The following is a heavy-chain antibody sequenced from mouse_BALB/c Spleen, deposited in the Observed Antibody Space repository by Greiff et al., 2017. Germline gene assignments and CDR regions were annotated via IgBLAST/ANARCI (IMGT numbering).Heavy chain of an antibody. CDR3: RIITTVVAGS. CDR1: GYTFTSYW. D-gene: IGHD1-1*01. CDR2: IYPGNSDT. J-gene: IGHJ2*01. Sequence: VQLQQSGTVLARPGASVKMSCKASGYTFTSYWMNWVKQRPGKGLEWIGAIYPGNSDTSYNQKFKGKAKLTAVTSTSTSYMELSSLTNEDSAVYYCRIITTVVAGSWGQGTTLTVSS. V-gene: IGHV1-5*01.